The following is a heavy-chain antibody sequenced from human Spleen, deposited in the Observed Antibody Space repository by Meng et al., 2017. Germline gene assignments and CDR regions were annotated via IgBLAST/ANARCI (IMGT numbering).Heavy chain of an antibody. CDR3: AKDRPSLDV. CDR1: GFTFRTYA. Sequence: GESLKISCAASGFTFRTYAMNWVRQAPGKGLEYVSGTSASGGQAYYADSVKGRFIMSRDNSKNMLYLQMNNVRAEDTAVYYCAKDRPSLDVWGQGTTVTVSS. J-gene: IGHJ6*02. CDR2: TSASGGQA. V-gene: IGHV3-23*01. D-gene: IGHD6-6*01.